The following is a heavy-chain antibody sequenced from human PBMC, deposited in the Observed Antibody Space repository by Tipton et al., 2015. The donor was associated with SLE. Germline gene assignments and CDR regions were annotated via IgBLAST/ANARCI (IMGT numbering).Heavy chain of an antibody. CDR2: IIPIFGTA. CDR1: GFTFSSYA. D-gene: IGHD2-2*01. J-gene: IGHJ4*02. V-gene: IGHV1-69*01. Sequence: SCAASGFTFSSYAISWVRQAPGQGLEWMGGIIPIFGTANYAQKFQGRVTITADESTSTAYMELSSLRSEDTAVYYCAIPGASGTTWGQGTLVTVSS. CDR3: AIPGASGTT.